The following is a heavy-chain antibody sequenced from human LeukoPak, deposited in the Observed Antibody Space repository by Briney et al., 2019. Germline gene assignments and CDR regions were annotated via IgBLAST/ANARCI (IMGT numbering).Heavy chain of an antibody. CDR3: ASWPVGWYGEDS. J-gene: IGHJ4*02. CDR2: ISSSSSYI. V-gene: IGHV3-21*01. Sequence: GGSLRLSCAASGFTFSDYSMNWVRQAPGKGLEWVSSISSSSSYIYYADSMKGRFTISSDNAKNSLYLQMNSLRAEDTAVYYCASWPVGWYGEDSWGQGTLVTVSS. D-gene: IGHD6-19*01. CDR1: GFTFSDYS.